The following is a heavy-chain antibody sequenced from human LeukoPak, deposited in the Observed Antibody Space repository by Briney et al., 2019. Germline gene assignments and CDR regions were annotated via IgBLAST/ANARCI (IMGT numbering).Heavy chain of an antibody. CDR1: GFTFSSYG. J-gene: IGHJ6*02. CDR2: ISYDGSNK. CDR3: AKDLVWFGELWDGMDV. D-gene: IGHD3-10*01. Sequence: GGSLRLSCAASGFTFSSYGMHWVRQAPGKGLEWVAVISYDGSNKYYADSVKGRFTISRDNSKNTLYLQMNSLRAEDTAVYYCAKDLVWFGELWDGMDVWAKGPRSPSP. V-gene: IGHV3-30*18.